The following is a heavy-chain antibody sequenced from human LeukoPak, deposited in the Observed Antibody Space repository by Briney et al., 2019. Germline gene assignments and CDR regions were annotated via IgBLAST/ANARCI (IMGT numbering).Heavy chain of an antibody. CDR2: ISSSSKYI. V-gene: IGHV3-21*01. Sequence: GGSLRLSFAASEFTFSSYNMNWVRQAPGKGLEWVSSISSSSKYIYYADSVKGRFTVSRDNAKNSLYLQMNSLRAEDTAMYYCAREPFWSGYYSNLHFDYWGQGTLVNVSS. CDR3: AREPFWSGYYSNLHFDY. J-gene: IGHJ4*02. D-gene: IGHD3-3*01. CDR1: EFTFSSYN.